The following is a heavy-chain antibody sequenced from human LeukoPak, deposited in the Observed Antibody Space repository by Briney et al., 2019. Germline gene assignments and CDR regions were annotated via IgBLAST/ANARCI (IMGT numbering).Heavy chain of an antibody. J-gene: IGHJ3*02. Sequence: SETLSLTCAVYGGSFSGYYWSWIRQPPGKGLEWIGEINHSGSTNYNPSLKSRVTISVDTSKNQFSLKLSSVTAADMAVYYCALVVTLANGDAFDIWGQGTMVTASS. V-gene: IGHV4-34*01. D-gene: IGHD4-23*01. CDR1: GGSFSGYY. CDR2: INHSGST. CDR3: ALVVTLANGDAFDI.